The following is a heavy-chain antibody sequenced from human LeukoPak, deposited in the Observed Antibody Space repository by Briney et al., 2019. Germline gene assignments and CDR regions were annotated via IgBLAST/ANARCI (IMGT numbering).Heavy chain of an antibody. Sequence: SETLSLTCTVSGYSISSGYYWGWIRQPPGKGLEWIGSIYHSGSTYYNPSLKSRVTISVDTSKNQFSLKLSSVTAADTAVYYCAREISVTTNFDYWGQGTLVTVSS. D-gene: IGHD4-17*01. CDR1: GYSISSGYY. CDR2: IYHSGST. CDR3: AREISVTTNFDY. V-gene: IGHV4-38-2*02. J-gene: IGHJ4*02.